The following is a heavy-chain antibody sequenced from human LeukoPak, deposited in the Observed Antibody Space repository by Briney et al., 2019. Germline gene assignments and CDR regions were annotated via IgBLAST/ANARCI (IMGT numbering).Heavy chain of an antibody. V-gene: IGHV1-2*02. J-gene: IGHJ4*02. Sequence: ASVKVSCKASGYTFTGYYMHWVRQAPGQGLEWMGWINPNSGGTNYAQKFQGRVTMSRDTSISTAYMELSRLRSDDTAVYYCARAIRRGVGTSCYGYWGQGTLVTVSS. CDR3: ARAIRRGVGTSCYGY. CDR1: GYTFTGYY. CDR2: INPNSGGT. D-gene: IGHD2-2*01.